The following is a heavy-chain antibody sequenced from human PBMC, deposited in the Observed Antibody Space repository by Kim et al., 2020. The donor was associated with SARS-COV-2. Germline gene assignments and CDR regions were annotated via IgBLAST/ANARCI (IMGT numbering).Heavy chain of an antibody. V-gene: IGHV1-2*02. Sequence: ASVKVSCKASGYTFTGYYMHWVRQAPGQGLEWMGWINPNSGGTNYAQKFQGRVTMTRDTSISTAYMELSRLRSDDTAFYYCARGGKYSGYDKVDNWGQGTLVSVSS. CDR1: GYTFTGYY. D-gene: IGHD5-12*01. J-gene: IGHJ4*02. CDR2: INPNSGGT. CDR3: ARGGKYSGYDKVDN.